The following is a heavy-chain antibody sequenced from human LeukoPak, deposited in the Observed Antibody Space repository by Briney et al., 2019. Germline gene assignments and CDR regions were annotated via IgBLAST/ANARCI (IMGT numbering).Heavy chain of an antibody. CDR1: GGSISSYY. D-gene: IGHD1-14*01. J-gene: IGHJ3*02. CDR3: ARAEKSSPDAFDI. Sequence: SETLSLTCTVSGGSISSYYWSWIRQPPGKGLEWIGYIYYSGSTNYNPSLKSRATISVDTSKNQFSLKLSSVTAADTAVYYCARAEKSSPDAFDIWGQGTMVTVSS. V-gene: IGHV4-59*01. CDR2: IYYSGST.